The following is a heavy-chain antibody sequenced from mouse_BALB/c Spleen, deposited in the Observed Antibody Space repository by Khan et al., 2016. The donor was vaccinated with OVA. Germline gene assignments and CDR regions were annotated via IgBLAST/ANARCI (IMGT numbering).Heavy chain of an antibody. V-gene: IGHV5-9*02. Sequence: EVKLLESGGGLVKPGGSLKLSCAASGFAFSSYDMSWVRQTPEKRLEWVAIINNGGTYTNYPDSVKGRFTISRDNARNTLYLQVSSLRSEDTALYYCARHGGFNPYYAMDYWGQGTSVTVSS. CDR2: INNGGTYT. CDR1: GFAFSSYD. J-gene: IGHJ4*01. CDR3: ARHGGFNPYYAMDY.